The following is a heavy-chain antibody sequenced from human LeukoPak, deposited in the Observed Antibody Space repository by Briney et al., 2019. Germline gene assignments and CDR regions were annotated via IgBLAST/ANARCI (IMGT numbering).Heavy chain of an antibody. V-gene: IGHV3-66*01. CDR3: ALGLVTDY. CDR1: GFTVSSNF. CDR2: IYSGGST. J-gene: IGHJ4*02. Sequence: GGSLRLSCAASGFTVSSNFISWVRQAPGKGLEWASVIYSGGSTYYADSVKGRFTISRDNSKNTLYLQMNSLRVEDTAVYYCALGLVTDYWGQGTLVTVSS. D-gene: IGHD3-9*01.